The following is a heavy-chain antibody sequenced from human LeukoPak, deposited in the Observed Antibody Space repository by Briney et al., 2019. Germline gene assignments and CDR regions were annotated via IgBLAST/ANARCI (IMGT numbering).Heavy chain of an antibody. CDR1: GYTFTSYD. CDR3: ARGPILVRGVTLYYYGMDV. D-gene: IGHD3-10*01. V-gene: IGHV1-8*01. CDR2: MNPNSGNT. Sequence: ASVKVSRKASGYTFTSYDINWVRQATGQGLEWMGWMNPNSGNTGYAQKFQGRVTMTRNTSISTAYMELSSLRSEDTAVYYCARGPILVRGVTLYYYGMDVWGQGTTVTVSS. J-gene: IGHJ6*02.